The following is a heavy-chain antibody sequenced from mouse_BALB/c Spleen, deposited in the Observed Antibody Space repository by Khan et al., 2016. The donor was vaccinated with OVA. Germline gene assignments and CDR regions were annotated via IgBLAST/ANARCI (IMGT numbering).Heavy chain of an antibody. CDR1: GFTFSSYG. Sequence: EVELVESGGDLVKPGGSLKLSCAASGFTFSSYGMSWVRQTPDKRLEWVAAISSGGSYTYYPDSLKGRSTISRDNANNTLYLQMSSLKSEDTAMYYCARQAGYYEGCGREYWGQGTSVTVSS. CDR2: ISSGGSYT. CDR3: ARQAGYYEGCGREY. V-gene: IGHV5-6*01. D-gene: IGHD2-3*01. J-gene: IGHJ4*01.